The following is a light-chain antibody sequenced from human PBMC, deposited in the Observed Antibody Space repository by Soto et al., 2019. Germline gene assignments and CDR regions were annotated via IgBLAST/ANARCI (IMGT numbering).Light chain of an antibody. CDR2: DAS. J-gene: IGKJ2*01. Sequence: EIVMTQSPVTLSLSPGERATLSCRASQSISNHLAWYQQKPGQAPRLLIYDASTRATGIPARFSGSGSGTEFTLTISSLQSEDFAVYYCQQYNNWPPRTFGQGTKLEIK. CDR3: QQYNNWPPRT. V-gene: IGKV3-15*01. CDR1: QSISNH.